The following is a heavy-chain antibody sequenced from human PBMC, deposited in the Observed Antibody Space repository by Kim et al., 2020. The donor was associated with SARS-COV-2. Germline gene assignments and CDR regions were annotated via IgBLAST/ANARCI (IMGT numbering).Heavy chain of an antibody. CDR3: AREVDTAMVGAALFDY. Sequence: ASVKVSCKASGYTFTGYYMHWVRQAPGQGLEWMGWINPNSGGTNYAQKFQGWVTMTRDTSISTAYMELSRLRSDDTAVYYCAREVDTAMVGAALFDYWGQGTLVTVSS. V-gene: IGHV1-2*04. D-gene: IGHD5-18*01. CDR1: GYTFTGYY. CDR2: INPNSGGT. J-gene: IGHJ4*02.